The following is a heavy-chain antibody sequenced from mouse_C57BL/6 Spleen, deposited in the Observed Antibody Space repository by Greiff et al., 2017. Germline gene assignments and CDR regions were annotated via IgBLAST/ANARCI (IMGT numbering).Heavy chain of an antibody. CDR3: TSNWATFAY. Sequence: DVQLQESGGGLVQPGGSMKLSCAASGFTFSDAWMDWVRQSPEKGLEWVAEIRNKANNPATKDAESVKGRFTISRDDFKSSVYLQMNRLRAEDTGIYYCTSNWATFAYWGQGTLVTVSA. CDR1: GFTFSDAW. J-gene: IGHJ3*01. D-gene: IGHD4-1*01. V-gene: IGHV6-6*01. CDR2: IRNKANNPAT.